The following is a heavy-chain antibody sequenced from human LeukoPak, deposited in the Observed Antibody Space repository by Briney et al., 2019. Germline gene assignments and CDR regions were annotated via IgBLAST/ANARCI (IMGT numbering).Heavy chain of an antibody. Sequence: GESLKISCKGSGYNFPNYWIAWVRQMPGKGLEWMGIIYPGDSDTRYSPSFQGQVTISADKSISTAYLQWCSLKASDTAMYYCARTNYGGKRAGDYWGQGTLVTVSS. CDR3: ARTNYGGKRAGDY. V-gene: IGHV5-51*01. J-gene: IGHJ4*02. CDR1: GYNFPNYW. CDR2: IYPGDSDT. D-gene: IGHD4-23*01.